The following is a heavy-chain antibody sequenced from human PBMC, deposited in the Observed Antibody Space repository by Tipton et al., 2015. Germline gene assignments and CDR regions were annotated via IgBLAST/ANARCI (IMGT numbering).Heavy chain of an antibody. Sequence: TLSLTCTVSGGSIRSYYWSWIRQPPGKGLEWIGYIYYSGSTNYNPSLKSRVTISVDTSKNRFSLNLSSLTAADTAIYYCARPRGPMIREAFDIWGQGTMVTVSS. J-gene: IGHJ3*02. CDR2: IYYSGST. V-gene: IGHV4-59*08. D-gene: IGHD3-10*01. CDR3: ARPRGPMIREAFDI. CDR1: GGSIRSYY.